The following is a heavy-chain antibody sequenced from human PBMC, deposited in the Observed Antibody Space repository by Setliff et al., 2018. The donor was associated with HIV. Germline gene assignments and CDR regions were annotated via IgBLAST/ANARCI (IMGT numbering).Heavy chain of an antibody. Sequence: SETLSLTCAVYGGSFSNYYWSWIRQPPVKGLEWIGEINHSGSTNYNPSLKSRVTISVDTSKNHFSLTLNSVTAADTAVYYCARFPGSLTYFDYWGQGTPVTVSS. CDR1: GGSFSNYY. CDR3: ARFPGSLTYFDY. V-gene: IGHV4-34*01. D-gene: IGHD3-10*01. J-gene: IGHJ4*02. CDR2: INHSGST.